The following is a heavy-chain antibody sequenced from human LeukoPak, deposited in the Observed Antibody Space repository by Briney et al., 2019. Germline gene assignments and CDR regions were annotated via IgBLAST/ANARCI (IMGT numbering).Heavy chain of an antibody. D-gene: IGHD3-10*01. CDR3: ARDRRPSYYYAVFDP. CDR2: IYYSGST. J-gene: IGHJ5*02. V-gene: IGHV4-59*01. Sequence: PSETLSLTCTVPGGSISSYYWSWIRQPPGEGLGWRGYIYYSGSTNYNPSLKCRAAISVAGTKHRFPRKLSSTTGADTAVYYCARDRRPSYYYAVFDPWGQGTLVTVSS. CDR1: GGSISSYY.